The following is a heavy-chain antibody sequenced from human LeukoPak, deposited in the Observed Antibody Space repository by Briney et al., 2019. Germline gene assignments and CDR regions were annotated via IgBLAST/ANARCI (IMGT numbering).Heavy chain of an antibody. Sequence: GSLRLSCAASGFTFSSYAMSWIRQPPGKGLEWIGYIYYSGSTNYNPSLKSRVTISVDTSKNQFSLKLSSVTAADTAVYYCARHSKGSGWYLCAFDIWGQGTMITVSS. V-gene: IGHV4-59*08. CDR1: GFTFSSYA. CDR2: IYYSGST. CDR3: ARHSKGSGWYLCAFDI. D-gene: IGHD6-19*01. J-gene: IGHJ3*02.